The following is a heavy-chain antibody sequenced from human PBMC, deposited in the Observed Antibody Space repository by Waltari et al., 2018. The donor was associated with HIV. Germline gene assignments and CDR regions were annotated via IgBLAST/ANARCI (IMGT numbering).Heavy chain of an antibody. CDR1: GYTFINYA. D-gene: IGHD2-21*02. CDR3: ARGSYCGGDCYSGGDWFDP. J-gene: IGHJ5*02. V-gene: IGHV7-4-1*02. Sequence: QVQLVQSGSELKKPGASVNVFCKASGYTFINYAMNWVRQAPGKGLEWMGWINTNPGNPTYAQGFTGRFVFSLDTSVRTAYLQISSLKAEDTAVYYCARGSYCGGDCYSGGDWFDPWGQGTLVTVSS. CDR2: INTNPGNP.